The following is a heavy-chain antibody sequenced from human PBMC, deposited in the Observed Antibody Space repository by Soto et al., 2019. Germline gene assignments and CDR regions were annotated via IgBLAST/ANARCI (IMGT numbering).Heavy chain of an antibody. CDR2: VDADGSGT. CDR3: AGASGWKFDY. Sequence: EVQLVESGGGLVQPGGSLRLSCAASGFSFSSYGMHWVRQAPGTGLVWVSRVDADGSGTTYVGSVKGRFSISRDNAKNTVSLQMNNLRAEDTAVYYCAGASGWKFDYWGLGVLVTVSS. D-gene: IGHD1-1*01. CDR1: GFSFSSYG. J-gene: IGHJ4*02. V-gene: IGHV3-74*01.